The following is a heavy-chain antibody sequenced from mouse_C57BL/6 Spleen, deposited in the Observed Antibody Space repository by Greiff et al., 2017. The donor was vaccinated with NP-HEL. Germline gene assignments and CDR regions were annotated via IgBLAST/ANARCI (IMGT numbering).Heavy chain of an antibody. V-gene: IGHV1-55*01. Sequence: QVHVKQPGAELVKPGASVKMSCKASGYTFTSYWITWVKQRPGQGLEWIGDIYPGSGSTNYNEKFKSKATLTVDTSSSTAYMQLSSLTSEDSAVYYCARGINAMDYWGQGTSVTVSS. CDR2: IYPGSGST. CDR1: GYTFTSYW. CDR3: ARGINAMDY. J-gene: IGHJ4*01.